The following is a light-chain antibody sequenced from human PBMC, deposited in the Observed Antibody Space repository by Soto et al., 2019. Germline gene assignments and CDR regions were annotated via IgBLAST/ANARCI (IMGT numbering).Light chain of an antibody. CDR1: QSISTW. J-gene: IGKJ1*01. V-gene: IGKV1-5*03. CDR2: KAS. Sequence: DIQMTQSPSTLSASVGDRVTITCRASQSISTWLAWYQQKPGKAPKVLIYKASNLESGVPSRCSGSGSGTEFTLTISSLQPDDFATYYCQQYSTYYRTFGQGTKVEIK. CDR3: QQYSTYYRT.